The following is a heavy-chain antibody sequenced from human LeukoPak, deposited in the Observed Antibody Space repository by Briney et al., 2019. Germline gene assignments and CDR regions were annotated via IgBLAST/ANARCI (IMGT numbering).Heavy chain of an antibody. CDR1: GFKFDDFA. CDR3: ARDLGQYYDTSDNWFDP. J-gene: IGHJ5*02. CDR2: VSWSGAQT. Sequence: GGSLRLSCVASGFKFDDFAMFWVRQVPGKGLDWVAHVSWSGAQTGYADSVKGRFTISRDNAKNTLNLQMNSLRAEDTAVYYCARDLGQYYDTSDNWFDPWGQGTLVTVSS. D-gene: IGHD3-22*01. V-gene: IGHV3-9*01.